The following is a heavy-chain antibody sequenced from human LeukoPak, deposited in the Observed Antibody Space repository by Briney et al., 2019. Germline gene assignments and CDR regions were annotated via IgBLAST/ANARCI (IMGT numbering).Heavy chain of an antibody. V-gene: IGHV5-51*01. D-gene: IGHD2-15*01. J-gene: IGHJ3*02. CDR1: GYSFTSYW. CDR2: IYPGDSDT. Sequence: GESLKISCKGSGYSFTSYWIGWVRQMPGKGLEWMGIIYPGDSDTRYSPSFQGQVTISADKSISTAYLQWSSLKASGTAMYYCARPGYCSGGSCYGRRAFDIWGQGTMVTVSS. CDR3: ARPGYCSGGSCYGRRAFDI.